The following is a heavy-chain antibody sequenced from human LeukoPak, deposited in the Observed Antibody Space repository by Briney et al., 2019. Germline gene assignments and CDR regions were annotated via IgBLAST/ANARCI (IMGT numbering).Heavy chain of an antibody. J-gene: IGHJ4*02. V-gene: IGHV3-74*01. CDR1: GFTFSTYW. Sequence: PGGSLRLSCAASGFTFSTYWMYWVRQAPGKGLVWISRINRDGSGITYTDSVKGRFTIPRDNAKSILYLQMNSLRAEDTAVYYCANTGYNYEFDYWGQGTLVTVSS. CDR2: INRDGSGI. D-gene: IGHD5-18*01. CDR3: ANTGYNYEFDY.